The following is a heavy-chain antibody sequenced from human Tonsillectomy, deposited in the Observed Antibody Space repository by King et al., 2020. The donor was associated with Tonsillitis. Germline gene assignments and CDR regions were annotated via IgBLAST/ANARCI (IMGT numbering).Heavy chain of an antibody. D-gene: IGHD3-3*01. V-gene: IGHV4-61*02. Sequence: QLQESGPGLVKPSQTLSLTCTVSGGSISSGSYYWSWIRQPAGKGLEWIGRFYTSGSTHYNPSLKSRVTMSVDTSKNQFSLKLSSVTAADTAVYYCARDQSIFGVANTLFDYWGQGTLVTVSS. CDR2: FYTSGST. CDR1: GGSISSGSYY. J-gene: IGHJ4*02. CDR3: ARDQSIFGVANTLFDY.